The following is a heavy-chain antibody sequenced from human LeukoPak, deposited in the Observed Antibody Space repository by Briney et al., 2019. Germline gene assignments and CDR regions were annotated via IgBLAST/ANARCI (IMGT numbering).Heavy chain of an antibody. CDR1: GYTFSSYA. V-gene: IGHV3-23*01. J-gene: IGHJ4*02. Sequence: PGGSLRLSCAASGYTFSSYAMSWVRQAPRKGLEWVSAISGSGGSTYYADSVKGRFTISRDNSKNTLYLQMNSLRAEDTAVYYCAKLGSSTSWDYYFDYWGQGTLVTVSS. D-gene: IGHD2-2*01. CDR2: ISGSGGST. CDR3: AKLGSSTSWDYYFDY.